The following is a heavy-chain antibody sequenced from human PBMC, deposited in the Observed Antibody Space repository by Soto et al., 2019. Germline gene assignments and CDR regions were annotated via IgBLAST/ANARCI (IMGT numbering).Heavy chain of an antibody. D-gene: IGHD6-13*01. V-gene: IGHV1-69*08. CDR1: GGNFRSQS. CDR2: AIPVLGVA. Sequence: QVQLVQSGAEVKKPGSSVKVSCKASGGNFRSQSISISWVRQAPGQGLEWLGRAIPVLGVANYAQKFQGTLTITADKSTSTVYMELSSLRSEDTAIYYCARDRDVPEPGTVQTNYYYCIDVWAQGTTVTVSS. CDR3: ARDRDVPEPGTVQTNYYYCIDV. J-gene: IGHJ6*02.